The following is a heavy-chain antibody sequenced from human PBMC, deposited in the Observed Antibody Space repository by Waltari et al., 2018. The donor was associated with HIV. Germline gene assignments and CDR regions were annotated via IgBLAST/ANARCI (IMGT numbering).Heavy chain of an antibody. Sequence: QVQLQESGPGLVKPSQTLSLTCTVSGGSISSGSYYWSCIRQPAGKGLEWIGRIYISGSTNHNPALKSRVTISVDTSKNHFSLKLSSVTAADTAVYYCARGVPAATDWFDPWGQGTLVTVSS. J-gene: IGHJ5*02. V-gene: IGHV4-61*02. CDR2: IYISGST. CDR3: ARGVPAATDWFDP. D-gene: IGHD2-2*01. CDR1: GGSISSGSYY.